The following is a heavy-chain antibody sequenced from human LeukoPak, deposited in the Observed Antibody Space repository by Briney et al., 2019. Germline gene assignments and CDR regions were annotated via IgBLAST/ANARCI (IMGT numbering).Heavy chain of an antibody. Sequence: ASVKVSCKASGYTFTGYYMHWVRQAPGQGLEWMGWINPNSGGTNYAQKFQGWVIMTRDTSISTAYMELSRLRSDDTAVYYCARGFNRSYSGYDLATYYFDYWGQGTLVTVSS. CDR3: ARGFNRSYSGYDLATYYFDY. J-gene: IGHJ4*02. CDR1: GYTFTGYY. V-gene: IGHV1-2*04. CDR2: INPNSGGT. D-gene: IGHD5-12*01.